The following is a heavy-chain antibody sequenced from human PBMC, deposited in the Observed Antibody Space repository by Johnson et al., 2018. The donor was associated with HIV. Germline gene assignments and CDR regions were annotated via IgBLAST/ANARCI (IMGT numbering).Heavy chain of an antibody. CDR1: HFSLSSYG. V-gene: IGHV3-30*03. Sequence: MQLVESGGGVVQPGRSLRLSCAASHFSLSSYGMHWVRQAPGKGLEWVTGISFAGTKTYYGGSVRGRFTVSRDISKNTLYLQMNSLRPEDTAMYFCARDQTNSGSYSTYAFDIWGQGTMVTVSS. J-gene: IGHJ3*02. CDR3: ARDQTNSGSYSTYAFDI. CDR2: ISFAGTKT. D-gene: IGHD1-26*01.